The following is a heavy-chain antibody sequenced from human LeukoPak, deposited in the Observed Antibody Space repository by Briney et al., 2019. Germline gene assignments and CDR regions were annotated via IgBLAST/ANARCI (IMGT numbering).Heavy chain of an antibody. CDR3: ARLTELKDFDY. D-gene: IGHD1-26*01. CDR1: GYSITSGYY. CDR2: IYHSGST. V-gene: IGHV4-38-2*02. J-gene: IGHJ4*02. Sequence: SETLSLTCTVSGYSITSGYYCGWIRPPPGKGQEWIGSIYHSGSTYYNPSLKSRVTISVDTSKNQFSLKLSSVTAADTAVYYCARLTELKDFDYWGQGTLVTVSS.